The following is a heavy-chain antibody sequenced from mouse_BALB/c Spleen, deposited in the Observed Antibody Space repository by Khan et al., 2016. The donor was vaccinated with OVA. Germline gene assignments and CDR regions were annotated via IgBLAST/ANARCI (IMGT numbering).Heavy chain of an antibody. D-gene: IGHD1-1*01. CDR1: GFTFSTYG. Sequence: EVQLVESGGDLVKPGGSLKLSCAASGFTFSTYGMSWVRQTPDKRLEWVATVSTGGSYTYSPDSVKGRFTISRDNAKNTLYLQMSGLKSEDTAMFYCTRLAYYYDSEGVAYWGQGTLVTVSA. CDR2: VSTGGSYT. CDR3: TRLAYYYDSEGVAY. V-gene: IGHV5-6*01. J-gene: IGHJ3*01.